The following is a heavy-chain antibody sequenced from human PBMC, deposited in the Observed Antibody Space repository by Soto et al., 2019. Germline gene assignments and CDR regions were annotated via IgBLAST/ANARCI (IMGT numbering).Heavy chain of an antibody. CDR1: GGSISSGGYS. Sequence: QVQLQESGPGLVKPSQTLSLTCTVSGGSISSGGYSWSWIRQSPGKGLEWIGHIYDAGSTYNTYNNPSLTSRLTISIALAKHQVSLNRGSVTAADTAVYYWARGPSGDQVDYWGQGTLVTVSS. CDR3: ARGPSGDQVDY. CDR2: IYDAGSTYNT. J-gene: IGHJ4*02. V-gene: IGHV4-30-4*01.